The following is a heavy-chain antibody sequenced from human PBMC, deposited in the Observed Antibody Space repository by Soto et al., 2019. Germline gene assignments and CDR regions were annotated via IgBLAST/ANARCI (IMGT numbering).Heavy chain of an antibody. CDR3: AKEVKVRGPSWRDFDY. CDR1: GFTFSSYA. Sequence: EVQLLESGGGLVQPGGSLRLSCAASGFTFSSYAMSWVRQAPGKGLEWVSAISGSGGSTYYADSVKGRFTISRDNSKNTLYLQMNSLRAEDTAVYYCAKEVKVRGPSWRDFDYWGQGTLVTVSS. D-gene: IGHD3-10*01. J-gene: IGHJ4*02. V-gene: IGHV3-23*01. CDR2: ISGSGGST.